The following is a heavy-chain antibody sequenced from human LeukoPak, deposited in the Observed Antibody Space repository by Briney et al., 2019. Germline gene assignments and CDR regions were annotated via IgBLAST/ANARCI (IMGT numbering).Heavy chain of an antibody. D-gene: IGHD3-3*01. CDR2: ISYDGNIK. CDR3: AKFLLTIFGVVTTLDY. J-gene: IGHJ4*02. V-gene: IGHV3-30*04. Sequence: PGRSLRLSCAASGFTLSSHAIHWVRQAPGKGLEWVALISYDGNIKYYADSVKGRFTISRDNSKNTLYLQMNSLRAEDTAVYYCAKFLLTIFGVVTTLDYWGQGTLVTVSS. CDR1: GFTLSSHA.